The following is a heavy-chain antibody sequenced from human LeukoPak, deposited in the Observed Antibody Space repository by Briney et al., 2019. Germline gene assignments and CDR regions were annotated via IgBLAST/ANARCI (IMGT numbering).Heavy chain of an antibody. CDR3: ARDLGIGTVDY. Sequence: GGSLRLSCAASGFTFSSYSMNWVRQAPGKGLEWVSYISSSSSTIYYADSVKGRFTISRDNAKNSLYLQMYSLRAEDTAVYYCARDLGIGTVDYWGQGTLVTVSS. CDR1: GFTFSSYS. V-gene: IGHV3-48*04. CDR2: ISSSSSTI. D-gene: IGHD3-16*01. J-gene: IGHJ4*02.